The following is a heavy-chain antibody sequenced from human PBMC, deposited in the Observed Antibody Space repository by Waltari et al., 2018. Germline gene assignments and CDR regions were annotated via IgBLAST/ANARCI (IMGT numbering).Heavy chain of an antibody. D-gene: IGHD6-13*01. Sequence: QVQLQESGPGLVKPSETLSLTCTVPGGSISSYYWSWIRQPPGKGLEWIGYIYYSGSTNHNPSLKSRVTISVDTSKNQFSLKLSSVTAADTAVYYCARGVQQLVLWFDPWGQGTLVTVSS. J-gene: IGHJ5*02. CDR1: GGSISSYY. CDR3: ARGVQQLVLWFDP. V-gene: IGHV4-59*01. CDR2: IYYSGST.